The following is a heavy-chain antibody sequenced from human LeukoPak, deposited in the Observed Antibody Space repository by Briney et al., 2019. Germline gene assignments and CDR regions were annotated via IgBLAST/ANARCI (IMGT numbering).Heavy chain of an antibody. J-gene: IGHJ5*02. CDR2: IDKRDNLYAT. Sequence: GGSLRLSCAASGFTFSNYWMAWVRQAPGRGLEWVGHIDKRDNLYATAYAASVEGRFTISRDDSKNTAYLQMDSLKTEDTALYYCTRDSGTYNYFDPWGQGALVTASS. D-gene: IGHD1-26*01. V-gene: IGHV3-73*01. CDR1: GFTFSNYW. CDR3: TRDSGTYNYFDP.